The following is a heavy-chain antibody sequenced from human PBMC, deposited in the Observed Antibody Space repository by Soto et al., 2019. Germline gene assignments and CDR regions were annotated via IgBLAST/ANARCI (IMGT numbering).Heavy chain of an antibody. CDR1: GFTFSSYA. D-gene: IGHD5-12*01. J-gene: IGHJ4*02. V-gene: IGHV3-23*01. CDR2: ISGSGSST. Sequence: GGSLRLSCAASGFTFSSYAMSWVRQAPGKGLEWVSAISGSGSSTYYADSVKGRFTISRDNSKNTLYLQMNTLRAEDTAIYYCAKDRLLAPIPEYYFDYWGQGTLVTVSS. CDR3: AKDRLLAPIPEYYFDY.